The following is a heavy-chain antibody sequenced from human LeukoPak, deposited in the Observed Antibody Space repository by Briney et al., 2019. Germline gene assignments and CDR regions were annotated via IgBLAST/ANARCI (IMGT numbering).Heavy chain of an antibody. CDR2: ISSVSGYI. V-gene: IGHV3-21*01. J-gene: IGHJ4*02. Sequence: GGSLRLSCAASGFTFSSYSMNWVRQAPGKGLEWVSCISSVSGYIYYADSVKGRFTVSRDNAKNSLCLQMNSLRAEDTAVYYCARMVKTAYQFVYWGQGALVTVSS. D-gene: IGHD2-2*01. CDR1: GFTFSSYS. CDR3: ARMVKTAYQFVY.